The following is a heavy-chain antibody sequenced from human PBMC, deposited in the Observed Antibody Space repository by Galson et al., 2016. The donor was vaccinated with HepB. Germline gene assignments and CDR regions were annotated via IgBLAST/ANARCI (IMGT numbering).Heavy chain of an antibody. D-gene: IGHD3-10*01. Sequence: SLRLSCAASGLSVSSNYMSWVRQAPGKGLQWVSVIFSGGSTYYADSVKGRFTISRDNSKNALHLQMNSLRAEDTAVYYCAREIPSRGKSDYWGQGTLVTVSS. CDR1: GLSVSSNY. J-gene: IGHJ4*02. V-gene: IGHV3-53*01. CDR2: IFSGGST. CDR3: AREIPSRGKSDY.